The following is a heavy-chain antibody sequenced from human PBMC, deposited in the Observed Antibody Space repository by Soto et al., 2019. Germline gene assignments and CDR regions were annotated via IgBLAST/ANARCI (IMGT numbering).Heavy chain of an antibody. V-gene: IGHV4-59*01. D-gene: IGHD6-13*01. J-gene: IGHJ6*03. Sequence: PSETLSLTCTVSGGSISSYYWSWIRQPPGKGLEWIGYIYYSGSTNYNPSLKSRVTISVDTSKNQFSLKLSSVTAADTAVYYCARGSSSWYNYYYYYMHVWGKGTTVTVSS. CDR1: GGSISSYY. CDR2: IYYSGST. CDR3: ARGSSSWYNYYYYYMHV.